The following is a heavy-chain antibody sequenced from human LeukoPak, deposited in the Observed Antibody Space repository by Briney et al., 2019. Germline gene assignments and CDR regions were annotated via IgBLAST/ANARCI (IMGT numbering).Heavy chain of an antibody. CDR2: IYSGGST. CDR1: GFTVSSNY. V-gene: IGHV3-53*01. D-gene: IGHD2-21*02. CDR3: AKTTYCGVDCYSWYFDY. J-gene: IGHJ4*02. Sequence: GGSLRLSCAASGFTVSSNYMSWVRQAPGEGLEWVSVIYSGGSTYYADSVKGRFTISRDNSKNTLYLQVNSLRAEDTAIYHCAKTTYCGVDCYSWYFDYWGQGTLVTVSS.